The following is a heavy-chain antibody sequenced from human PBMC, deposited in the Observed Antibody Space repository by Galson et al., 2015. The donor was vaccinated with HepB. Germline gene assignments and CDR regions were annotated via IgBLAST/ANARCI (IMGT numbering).Heavy chain of an antibody. CDR1: GGSISSGGYS. J-gene: IGHJ3*02. D-gene: IGHD3-10*01. CDR2: IYYSGST. CDR3: ARERGFHYGSGRPGGPNDAFDI. V-gene: IGHV4-30-4*07. Sequence: TLSLTCAVSGGSISSGGYSWSWIRQPPGKGLEWIGYIYYSGSTYYNPSLKSRVTISVDTSKNQFSLKLSSVTAADTAVYYCARERGFHYGSGRPGGPNDAFDIWGQGTMVTVSS.